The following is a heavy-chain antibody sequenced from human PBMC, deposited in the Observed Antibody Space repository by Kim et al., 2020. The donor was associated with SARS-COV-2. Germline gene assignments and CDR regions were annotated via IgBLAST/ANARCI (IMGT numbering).Heavy chain of an antibody. CDR1: GFTFNTYS. J-gene: IGHJ3*02. V-gene: IGHV3-48*02. D-gene: IGHD2-8*02. CDR2: ISSTSSTI. Sequence: GGSLRLSCAASGFTFNTYSMNWVRQAPGKGLEWVSFISSTSSTISYADSVKGRFTISRDNAKNSLYLQMNSLRDEDTAVYYCARGPWSYDAFDIWGQGTMVTVSS. CDR3: ARGPWSYDAFDI.